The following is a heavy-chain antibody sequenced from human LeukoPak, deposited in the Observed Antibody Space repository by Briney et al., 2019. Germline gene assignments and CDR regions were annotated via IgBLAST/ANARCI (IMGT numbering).Heavy chain of an antibody. CDR2: IYPGDSDT. D-gene: IGHD5-18*01. Sequence: GESLKISCKGSGYSFTSYWIGWVRQMPGKGLEWVGIIYPGDSDTRYSPSFQGQVTISADKSISTAYLQWSSLKASDTAMYYCARQKEAMAEYYFDYWGQGTLATVSS. V-gene: IGHV5-51*01. CDR3: ARQKEAMAEYYFDY. J-gene: IGHJ4*02. CDR1: GYSFTSYW.